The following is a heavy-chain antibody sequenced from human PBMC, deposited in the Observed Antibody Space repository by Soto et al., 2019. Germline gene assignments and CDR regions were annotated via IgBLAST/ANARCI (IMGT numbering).Heavy chain of an antibody. V-gene: IGHV3-48*01. CDR3: ARDSRTTSCYVDY. Sequence: EVQLVESGGGLVQPGGSLRLSCVASGFTFNDYGMTWFRQAPGKGLEWVSYLSGDSFSMYYADSVKGRFTISRDNAKNSLFLQMNSLRAEDTAVYYCARDSRTTSCYVDYWGQGTLVTVSS. CDR1: GFTFNDYG. J-gene: IGHJ4*02. CDR2: LSGDSFSM. D-gene: IGHD2-2*01.